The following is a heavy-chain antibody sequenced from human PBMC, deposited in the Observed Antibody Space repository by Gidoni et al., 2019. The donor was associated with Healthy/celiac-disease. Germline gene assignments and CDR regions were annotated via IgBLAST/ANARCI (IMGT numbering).Heavy chain of an antibody. V-gene: IGHV4-59*01. CDR1: GGSISSYY. CDR2: IYYSGST. D-gene: IGHD3-22*01. Sequence: QVQLQESGPGLVKPSETLSLTCTVPGGSISSYYWSWIRQPPGKGLEWIGYIYYSGSTNYNPSLKSRVTISVDTSKNQFSLKLSSVTAADTAVYYCARGSRYDSSGYPRGYWYFDLWGRGTLVTVSS. CDR3: ARGSRYDSSGYPRGYWYFDL. J-gene: IGHJ2*01.